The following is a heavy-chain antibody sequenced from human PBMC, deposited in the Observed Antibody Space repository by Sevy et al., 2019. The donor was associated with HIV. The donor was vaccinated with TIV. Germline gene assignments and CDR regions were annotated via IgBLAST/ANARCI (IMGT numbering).Heavy chain of an antibody. V-gene: IGHV3-53*01. CDR1: GFTVSTNY. J-gene: IGHJ4*02. D-gene: IGHD3-3*01. CDR3: AREFGDGYNPRYYFHY. CDR2: IYSGGTT. Sequence: LSLTCAASGFTVSTNYMSWVRQAPGKGLEWVSVIYSGGTTYYADSVKGRFTISRDKSKNTLYLQMNSLRAEDTAVYYCAREFGDGYNPRYYFHYWGQGTLVTVSS.